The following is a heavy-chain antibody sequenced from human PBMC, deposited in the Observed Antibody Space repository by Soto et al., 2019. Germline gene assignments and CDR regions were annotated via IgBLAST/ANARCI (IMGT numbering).Heavy chain of an antibody. J-gene: IGHJ5*02. CDR2: INHSGST. D-gene: IGHD6-13*01. V-gene: IGHV4-34*01. CDR1: GGSFSGYY. CDR3: ARAGYSSSWSQFGAWFDP. Sequence: SETLSLTCAVYGGSFSGYYCSWIRQPPGKGLEWIGEINHSGSTNYNPSLKSRVTISVDTSKNQFSLKLSSVTAADTAVYYCARAGYSSSWSQFGAWFDPWGQGTLVNGLL.